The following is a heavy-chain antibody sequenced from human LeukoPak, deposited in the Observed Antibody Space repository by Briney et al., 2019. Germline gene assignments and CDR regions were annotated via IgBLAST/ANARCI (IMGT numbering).Heavy chain of an antibody. CDR2: IIPILGIA. J-gene: IGHJ4*02. D-gene: IGHD3-10*01. Sequence: SVKVSCKASGGTFSSYAISWVRQAPGQGLEWMGRIIPILGIANYAQKFQGRVTITADKSTSTAYVELSSLRSEDTAVYYCARELLYGSGSYYEPWGQGTLVTVSS. CDR3: ARELLYGSGSYYEP. V-gene: IGHV1-69*04. CDR1: GGTFSSYA.